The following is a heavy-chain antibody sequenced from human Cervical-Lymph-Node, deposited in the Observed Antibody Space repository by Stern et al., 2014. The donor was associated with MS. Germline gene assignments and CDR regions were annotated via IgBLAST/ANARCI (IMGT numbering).Heavy chain of an antibody. CDR2: VVVSNGDV. CDR3: ASERYTYYDDQRPPGGFDP. Sequence: QLVQSGPEVKKPGTSVKVSCKASGITFSHSAIQWLRQARGQRPEWIGWVVVSNGDVNYAPRFQERVTITRDMSTSTVYMELRSLKSEDTAIYYCASERYTYYDDQRPPGGFDPWGQGTLVTVSS. J-gene: IGHJ5*02. V-gene: IGHV1-58*02. D-gene: IGHD5-18*01. CDR1: GITFSHSA.